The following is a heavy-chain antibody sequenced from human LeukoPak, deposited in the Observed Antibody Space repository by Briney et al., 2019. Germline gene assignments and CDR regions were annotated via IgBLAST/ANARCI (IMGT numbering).Heavy chain of an antibody. V-gene: IGHV1-18*01. CDR2: ISAYNGNT. Sequence: RASVKVSCTASGYTFTSYGISWLRQAPGQGLEWMGWISAYNGNTNYAQKLQGRVTMTTDTSTSTAYMELRSLRSDDTAVYYCARDGVTKYDAFDIWGQGTMVTVSS. J-gene: IGHJ3*02. CDR1: GYTFTSYG. D-gene: IGHD2-21*02. CDR3: ARDGVTKYDAFDI.